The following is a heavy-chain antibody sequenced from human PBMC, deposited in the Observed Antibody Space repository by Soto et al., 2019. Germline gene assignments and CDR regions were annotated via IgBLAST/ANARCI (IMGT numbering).Heavy chain of an antibody. CDR3: GKPPRGGTVTKGSTLGS. V-gene: IGHV3-30*18. CDR1: GFTFSTYG. CDR2: ISYDGSNK. Sequence: QVQLVESGGGVVQPGTSLRLSCAASGFTFSTYGMHWVRQAPGKGLEWVAVISYDGSNKFYADSVKGRFTISRDSSKNTLYLQMNSLRAEDTAVYYCGKPPRGGTVTKGSTLGSWGQGTLVTVSS. D-gene: IGHD4-17*01. J-gene: IGHJ5*02.